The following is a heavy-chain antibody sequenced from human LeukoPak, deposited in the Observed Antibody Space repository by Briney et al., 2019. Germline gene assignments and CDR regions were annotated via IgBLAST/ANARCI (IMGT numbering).Heavy chain of an antibody. V-gene: IGHV3-15*01. CDR2: IKSKTDGGTT. Sequence: PGGSLRLSCAASGFTFSNAWMSRVRQAPGKGLEWVGRIKSKTDGGTTDYAAPVKGRFTISRDDSKNTLYLQMNSLKTEDTAVYYCTTERYYDFWSGYSWNFDYWGQGTLVTVSS. J-gene: IGHJ4*02. D-gene: IGHD3-3*01. CDR1: GFTFSNAW. CDR3: TTERYYDFWSGYSWNFDY.